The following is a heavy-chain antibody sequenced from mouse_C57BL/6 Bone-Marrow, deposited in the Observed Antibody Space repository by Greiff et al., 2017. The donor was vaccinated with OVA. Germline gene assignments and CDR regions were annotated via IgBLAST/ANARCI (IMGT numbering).Heavy chain of an antibody. J-gene: IGHJ4*01. Sequence: VKLQQPGAELVKPGASVKLSCKASGYTFTSYWMQWVKQRPGQGLEWIGEIDPSDSYTNYNQKFKGKATLTVDTSSSTAYMQLHSLTSEYSAVYYCEIDQYCGSNYAMDYWGQGTSVTVSS. CDR3: EIDQYCGSNYAMDY. V-gene: IGHV1-50*01. D-gene: IGHD1-1*01. CDR2: IDPSDSYT. CDR1: GYTFTSYW.